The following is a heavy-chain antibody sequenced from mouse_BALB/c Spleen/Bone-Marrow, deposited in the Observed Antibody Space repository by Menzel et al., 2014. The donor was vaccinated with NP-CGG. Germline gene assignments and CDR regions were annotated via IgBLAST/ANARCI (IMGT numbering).Heavy chain of an antibody. V-gene: IGHV1S132*01. Sequence: VQLQQSGAELVKPGASVKLSCKTYGYTFTNYWIQWVKPRTGQGLGRIGEIFPGIGTTYYNEKFKGKATLTIDTSSSTAYMQLSSLTSEDSAVYFCAMGGNYGFWCQGTTLTVSS. CDR1: GYTFTNYW. CDR3: AMGGNYGF. D-gene: IGHD1-2*01. J-gene: IGHJ2*01. CDR2: IFPGIGTT.